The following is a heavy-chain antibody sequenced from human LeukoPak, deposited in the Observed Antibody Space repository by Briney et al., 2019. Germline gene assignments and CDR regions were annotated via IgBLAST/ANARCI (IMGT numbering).Heavy chain of an antibody. CDR1: RFAVGSNY. D-gene: IGHD3-22*01. CDR2: IYSGGSR. CDR3: ARTPYYYDSTGFYLSDYYFDY. J-gene: IGHJ4*02. V-gene: IGHV3-53*01. Sequence: PGGSLRLSCVASRFAVGSNYMSWGRQAPGKGLEWVSIIYSGGSRYYADSVKGRFTISRDNARNSLYLQMNSLRAEDTAVYYCARTPYYYDSTGFYLSDYYFDYWGQGTLVTVSS.